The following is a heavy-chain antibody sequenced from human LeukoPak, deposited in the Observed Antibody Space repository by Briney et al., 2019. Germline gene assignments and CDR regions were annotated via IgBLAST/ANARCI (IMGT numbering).Heavy chain of an antibody. V-gene: IGHV3-23*01. CDR3: AKDHDHDYVWGSYRYLYAFDI. CDR1: GFTFSSHA. CDR2: ISCSGGST. J-gene: IGHJ3*02. Sequence: GGSLRLSCSASGFTFSSHAMSWVRQAPGKGLEWVSAISCSGGSTYYADSVKGRFTISRDNSKNTLYLQMNSLRAEDTAVYYCAKDHDHDYVWGSYRYLYAFDIWGQGTMVTVSS. D-gene: IGHD3-16*02.